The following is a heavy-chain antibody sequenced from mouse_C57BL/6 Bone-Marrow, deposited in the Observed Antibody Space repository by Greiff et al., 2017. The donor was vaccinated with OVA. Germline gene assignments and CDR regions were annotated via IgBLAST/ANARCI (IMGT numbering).Heavy chain of an antibody. V-gene: IGHV1-72*01. CDR1: GYTFTSYW. J-gene: IGHJ3*01. Sequence: QVQLKQPGAELVKPGASVKLSCKASGYTFTSYWMHWVKQRPGRGLEWIGRIDPNSGGTKYNEKLKSKATLTVDKPSSTAYMQLSSLTSEDSAVYYCARPYYDGSRAWFAYWCQGTLVTVSA. D-gene: IGHD1-1*01. CDR2: IDPNSGGT. CDR3: ARPYYDGSRAWFAY.